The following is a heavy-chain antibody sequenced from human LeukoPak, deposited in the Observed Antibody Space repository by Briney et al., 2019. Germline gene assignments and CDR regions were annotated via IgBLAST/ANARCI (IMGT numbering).Heavy chain of an antibody. CDR2: ISGSGGST. V-gene: IGHV3-23*01. CDR3: ASETYGGNSGGY. J-gene: IGHJ4*02. CDR1: GFTFSSYA. Sequence: GGSLRLSCAASGFTFSSYAMSWVRQAPGKGLEWASAISGSGGSTYYADSVKGRFTISRDNSKNTLYLQMNSLRAEDTAVYYCASETYGGNSGGYWGQGTLVTVSS. D-gene: IGHD4-23*01.